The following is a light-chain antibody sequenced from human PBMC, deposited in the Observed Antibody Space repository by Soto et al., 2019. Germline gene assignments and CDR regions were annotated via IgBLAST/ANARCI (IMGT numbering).Light chain of an antibody. CDR1: QSISTW. CDR2: GAS. Sequence: DVQMTQSPSTLSASVGDRVTITCRASQSISTWLAWYQRKSGKAPKLLIYGASTLESGVPSRFSGSGSGTEFTLTLSSLQPDDFATYYCQQYNSFSWTFGQGTKVDI. J-gene: IGKJ1*01. V-gene: IGKV1-5*03. CDR3: QQYNSFSWT.